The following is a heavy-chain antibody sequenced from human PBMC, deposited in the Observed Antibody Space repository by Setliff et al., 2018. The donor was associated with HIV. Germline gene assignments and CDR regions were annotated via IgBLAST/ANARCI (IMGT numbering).Heavy chain of an antibody. CDR1: GGSISSYY. J-gene: IGHJ3*02. CDR3: ARDGETTVMGDAFDI. CDR2: IYYGGTT. D-gene: IGHD4-4*01. V-gene: IGHV4-59*12. Sequence: PSETLSLTCTVSGGSISSYYWTWIRQPPGKGLEWIGYIYYGGTTNYNPSLKSRVTISVDTSKNQFSLKLSSVTAADTAVYYCARDGETTVMGDAFDIWGQGTMVTVSS.